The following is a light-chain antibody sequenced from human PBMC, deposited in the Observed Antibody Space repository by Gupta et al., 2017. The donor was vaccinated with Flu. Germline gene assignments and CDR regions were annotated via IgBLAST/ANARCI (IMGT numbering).Light chain of an antibody. CDR1: ILPKKY. Sequence: SYDLTQPSSGSVSPGQTARITCSGDILPKKYARWFQHKPGQAPVLVIYKDPERPSGIPERFSGSSSGTTVTLTISGTQVEDEDYYYCYSAADNNVVFGGGTKLTVL. J-gene: IGLJ2*01. CDR3: YSAADNNVV. V-gene: IGLV3-27*01. CDR2: KDP.